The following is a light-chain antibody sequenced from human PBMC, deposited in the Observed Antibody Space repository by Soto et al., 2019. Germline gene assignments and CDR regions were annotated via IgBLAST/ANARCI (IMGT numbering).Light chain of an antibody. CDR1: QYISTK. Sequence: VLTQSPDSLSLSPGERATLSCRASQYISTKLAWYQQKPGQAPRLLFSGAFNRATDTPDRFSGSGSGTDFTLIISGVEAEDFAMYYCQQYGSSPRTFGQGTKVEVK. V-gene: IGKV3-20*01. J-gene: IGKJ1*01. CDR3: QQYGSSPRT. CDR2: GAF.